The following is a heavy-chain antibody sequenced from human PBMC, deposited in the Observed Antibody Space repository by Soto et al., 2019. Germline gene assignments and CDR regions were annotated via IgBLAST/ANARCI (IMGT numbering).Heavy chain of an antibody. Sequence: QLQLQESGPGLVKPSETLSLTCIVSGGSISSSSYYWGWIRQPPGKGLEWIGSISHTGSTYYNPSLKSRVTISVDTSKNQFSLKVSAVTAADTAVYYCARHLGSSGYSAYDYWGQGTLFTVSS. V-gene: IGHV4-39*01. J-gene: IGHJ4*02. CDR3: ARHLGSSGYSAYDY. D-gene: IGHD3-22*01. CDR1: GGSISSSSYY. CDR2: ISHTGST.